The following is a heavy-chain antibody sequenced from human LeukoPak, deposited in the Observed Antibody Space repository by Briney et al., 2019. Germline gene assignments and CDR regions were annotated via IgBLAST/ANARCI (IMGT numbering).Heavy chain of an antibody. J-gene: IGHJ6*02. CDR1: GGSISSYY. CDR3: ARVSYDILTGYPRYYYYGMDV. CDR2: IYYSGST. V-gene: IGHV4-59*01. D-gene: IGHD3-9*01. Sequence: KTSETLSLTCTVSGGSISSYYWSWIRQPPGKGLEGIGYIYYSGSTNYNPSLKSRVTISVDTSKNQFSLMLSSVTAADTAVYYCARVSYDILTGYPRYYYYGMDVWGQGTTVTVSS.